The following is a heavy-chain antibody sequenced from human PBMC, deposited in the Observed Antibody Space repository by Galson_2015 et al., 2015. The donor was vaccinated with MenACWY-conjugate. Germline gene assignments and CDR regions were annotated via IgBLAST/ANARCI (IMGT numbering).Heavy chain of an antibody. D-gene: IGHD1-7*01. Sequence: SLRLSCAASGFPVNSNFMTWVRRAPGKGLEWVSTLYIGDNTLYADSVKGRFTISRDNSKNTLYLQMNSLRADDTAVYFCAHLTEGNYPRYWGQGTLVTVSS. CDR3: AHLTEGNYPRY. V-gene: IGHV3-53*01. CDR2: LYIGDNT. J-gene: IGHJ4*02. CDR1: GFPVNSNF.